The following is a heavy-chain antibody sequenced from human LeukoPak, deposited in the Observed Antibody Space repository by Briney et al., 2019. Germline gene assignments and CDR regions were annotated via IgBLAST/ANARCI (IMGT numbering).Heavy chain of an antibody. CDR1: GYTFTSYD. CDR2: MNPNSGNT. J-gene: IGHJ5*02. V-gene: IGHV1-8*01. Sequence: ASVKVSCKASGYTFTSYDINWVRQATGQGLEWMGWMNPNSGNTGYAQKFQGRVTMTRNTSISTAYMELSSLRSEDTAVYYCARPSTTVTTLTWDPWGQGTLVTVSS. D-gene: IGHD4-17*01. CDR3: ARPSTTVTTLTWDP.